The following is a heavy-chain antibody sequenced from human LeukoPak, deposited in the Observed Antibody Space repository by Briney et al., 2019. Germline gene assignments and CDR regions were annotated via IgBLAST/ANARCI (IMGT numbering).Heavy chain of an antibody. Sequence: SGYTFTSYAMHWXRQAPGQRLEWMGWINAGNGNTKYSQKFQGRVIITRDTSASTAYMELSSLRSEGTAVYYCARGSGSYTFDYWGQGTLVTVSS. D-gene: IGHD3-10*01. J-gene: IGHJ4*02. V-gene: IGHV1-3*01. CDR3: ARGSGSYTFDY. CDR2: INAGNGNT. CDR1: GYTFTSYA.